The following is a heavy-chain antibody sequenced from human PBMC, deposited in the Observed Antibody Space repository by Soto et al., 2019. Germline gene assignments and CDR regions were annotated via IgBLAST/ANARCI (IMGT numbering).Heavy chain of an antibody. D-gene: IGHD2-21*01. CDR3: ARLRVGVNWYFDL. V-gene: IGHV3-11*06. CDR1: GFTFSDYY. Sequence: QMQLMESGGDLVKPGGSLRLSCEASGFTFSDYYMSWIRQVPGQGLEWLSFISSSGSYIKYSDSMRGRLTVSRDNDKNSLYLQMHSLRVEDTAVYYCARLRVGVNWYFDLWGRGTMVPVSA. CDR2: ISSSGSYI. J-gene: IGHJ2*01.